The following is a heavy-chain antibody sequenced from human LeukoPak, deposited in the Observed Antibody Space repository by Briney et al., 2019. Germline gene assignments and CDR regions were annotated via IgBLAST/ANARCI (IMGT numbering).Heavy chain of an antibody. CDR3: AKDIVDGAQGVFDI. V-gene: IGHV3-7*05. J-gene: IGHJ3*02. CDR1: GFTFSGYW. D-gene: IGHD3-22*01. Sequence: PGGSLRLSCTASGFTFSGYWMTWVRQAPGKGLEWVANIKQDGSQEEYVDSVKGRFTISRDNAMDLLHLQMNSLRAEDTAVYYCAKDIVDGAQGVFDIWGQGTMVTVSS. CDR2: IKQDGSQE.